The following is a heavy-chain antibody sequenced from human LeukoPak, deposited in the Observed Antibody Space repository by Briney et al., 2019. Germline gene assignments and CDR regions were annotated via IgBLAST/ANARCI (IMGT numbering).Heavy chain of an antibody. CDR3: ASRVAVAGTDDAFDI. D-gene: IGHD6-19*01. Sequence: LGESLKISCKGSGYSFTSYWIGWVRQMLGKGLEWMGIIYPGDSDTRYSPSFQGQVTISADKSISTAYLQWSSLKASDTAMYYCASRVAVAGTDDAFDIWGQGTMVTVSS. V-gene: IGHV5-51*01. J-gene: IGHJ3*02. CDR1: GYSFTSYW. CDR2: IYPGDSDT.